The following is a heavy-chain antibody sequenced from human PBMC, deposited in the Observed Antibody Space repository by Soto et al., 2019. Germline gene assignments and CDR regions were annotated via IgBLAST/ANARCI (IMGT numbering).Heavy chain of an antibody. CDR2: SIAYNGNT. V-gene: IGHV1-18*01. Sequence: QVQLVQSGAEVKKPGASVKVSCKASGYTFTSYGISWVRQAPGQGLEWMGWSIAYNGNTNYAQKLQGRVTMTTDTSTSTAYMELRSLRSDDTAVYYWARDPRHPSYDFWSGYSAAFDYWGQGTLVTVSS. J-gene: IGHJ4*02. CDR3: ARDPRHPSYDFWSGYSAAFDY. CDR1: GYTFTSYG. D-gene: IGHD3-3*01.